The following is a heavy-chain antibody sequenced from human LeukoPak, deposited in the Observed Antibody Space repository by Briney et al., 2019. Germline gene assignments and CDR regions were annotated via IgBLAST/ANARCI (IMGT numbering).Heavy chain of an antibody. CDR1: GFTFSDYY. V-gene: IGHV3-11*04. CDR3: ARGKTHLSAFDI. Sequence: SPGGSLRLSCAASGFTFSDYYMSWIRQAPGKGLEWVSYISSSGSTIYYADSVKGRFTISRDNTKNSLYLQMNSLRAEDTAVYYCARGKTHLSAFDIWGQGTMVTVSS. J-gene: IGHJ3*02. CDR2: ISSSGSTI.